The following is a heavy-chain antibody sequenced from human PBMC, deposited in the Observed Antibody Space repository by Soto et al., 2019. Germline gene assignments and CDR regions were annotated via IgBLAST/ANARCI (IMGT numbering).Heavy chain of an antibody. Sequence: LSLTCTVSGGSISSDFWSWIRQPPGKGLEWIGYISISGNTDYSPSLKSRATISADTSRNQFSLKLRSVNTADTAVYFCARGREDFQAGSGPRWRWIAPWGQGTLVTVS. J-gene: IGHJ5*02. CDR2: ISISGNT. V-gene: IGHV4-59*01. D-gene: IGHD3-3*01. CDR1: GGSISSDF. CDR3: ARGREDFQAGSGPRWRWIAP.